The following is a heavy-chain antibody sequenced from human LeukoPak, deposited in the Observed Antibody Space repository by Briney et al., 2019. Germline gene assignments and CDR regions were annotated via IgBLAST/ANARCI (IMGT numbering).Heavy chain of an antibody. CDR1: GFTFSSYW. D-gene: IGHD3-10*01. V-gene: IGHV3-74*01. Sequence: PGGSLRLSCAASGFTFSSYWMHWVRQAPGKGLVWVSRITTDGRSTTYADSVKGRFTMSRDNAENTLHLQLNSLRGEDTAVYYCARGYYGSSGSTNLDYWGQGTLVTVSS. CDR2: ITTDGRST. CDR3: ARGYYGSSGSTNLDY. J-gene: IGHJ4*02.